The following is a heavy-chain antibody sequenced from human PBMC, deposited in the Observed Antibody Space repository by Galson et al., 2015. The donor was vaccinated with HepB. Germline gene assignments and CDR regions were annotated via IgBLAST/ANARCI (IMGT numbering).Heavy chain of an antibody. V-gene: IGHV4-39*01. CDR3: ARQGSNGDFGY. Sequence: ETLSLTCTVSGGSISSSSYYWGWIRQPPGKGLEWIGSIYYSGSTYYNPSLKSRVTISVDTSKNQFSLKLSSVTAADTAVYYCARQGSNGDFGYWGQGTLVTVSS. J-gene: IGHJ4*02. CDR1: GGSISSSSYY. CDR2: IYYSGST.